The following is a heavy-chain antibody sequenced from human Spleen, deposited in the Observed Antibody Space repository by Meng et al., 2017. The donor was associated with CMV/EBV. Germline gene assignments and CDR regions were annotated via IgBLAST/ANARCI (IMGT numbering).Heavy chain of an antibody. CDR3: AKGGGKTGYYYYGMDV. Sequence: GESLKISCAASGFTFSSYGMHWVRQAPGKGLEWVAFIRYDGSNKYYADSVKGRFTISRDNSKNTLYLQMNSLRAEDTAVYYCAKGGGKTGYYYYGMDVWGQGTTVTVSS. D-gene: IGHD3-16*01. CDR1: GFTFSSYG. CDR2: IRYDGSNK. J-gene: IGHJ6*02. V-gene: IGHV3-30*02.